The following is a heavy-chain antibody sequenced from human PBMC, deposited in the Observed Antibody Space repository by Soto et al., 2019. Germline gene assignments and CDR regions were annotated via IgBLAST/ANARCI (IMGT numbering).Heavy chain of an antibody. CDR2: ITTSSTYT. V-gene: IGHV3-21*01. CDR1: GFTFSNHG. CDR3: LRHTQQWLDFDY. Sequence: EVQLVGSGGGLVKPRESLSISCAASGFTFSNHGMSWVRQAPGKGLEWVSSITTSSTYTYYADSLKGRFTISRDNAKNSLYLQMNSLRAEDTAVYYCLRHTQQWLDFDYWGQGTLVTVSS. J-gene: IGHJ4*02. D-gene: IGHD6-19*01.